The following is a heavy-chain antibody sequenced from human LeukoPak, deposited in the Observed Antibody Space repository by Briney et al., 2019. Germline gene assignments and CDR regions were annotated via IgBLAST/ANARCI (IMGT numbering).Heavy chain of an antibody. CDR2: INPSGGST. V-gene: IGHV1-46*01. CDR1: GYTFTSYY. Sequence: ASVKVSCKASGYTFTSYYMHWVRQAPGQGLEWMGIINPSGGSTSYAQKFQGRVTMTRDTSTSTVHMELSSLRSEDTAVDYCARDWAYCGGDCHRYLGYWGQGTLVTVSS. D-gene: IGHD2-21*02. J-gene: IGHJ4*02. CDR3: ARDWAYCGGDCHRYLGY.